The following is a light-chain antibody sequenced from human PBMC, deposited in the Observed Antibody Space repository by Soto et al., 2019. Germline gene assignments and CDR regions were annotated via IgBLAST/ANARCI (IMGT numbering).Light chain of an antibody. Sequence: AIRMTQSPSSFSASTGDRVTITCRASQGISSYLAWYQQKPGKAPKLLIYAASTLQSGVPSRFSGSGSGTDFTLTIICLQSEDFATYYCQQRSNWRWTCGQGTKVDIK. CDR3: QQRSNWRWT. V-gene: IGKV1-8*01. J-gene: IGKJ1*01. CDR1: QGISSY. CDR2: AAS.